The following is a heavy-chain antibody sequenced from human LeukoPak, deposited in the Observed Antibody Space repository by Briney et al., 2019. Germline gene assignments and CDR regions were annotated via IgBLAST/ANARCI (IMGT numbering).Heavy chain of an antibody. CDR1: GYTFTSYA. CDR3: AGTPPASWYWNYYYYMDV. D-gene: IGHD6-13*01. CDR2: INTNTGNP. Sequence: ASVKVSCKASGYTFTSYAMNWVRQAPGQGLEWMGWINTNTGNPTYAQGFTGRFVFSLDTSVSTAYPQISSLKAEDTAVYYCAGTPPASWYWNYYYYMDVWGKGTTVTVSS. V-gene: IGHV7-4-1*02. J-gene: IGHJ6*03.